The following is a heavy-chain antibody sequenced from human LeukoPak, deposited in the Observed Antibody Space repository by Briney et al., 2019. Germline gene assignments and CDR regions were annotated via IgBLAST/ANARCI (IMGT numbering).Heavy chain of an antibody. CDR2: ISGSGGST. CDR3: EKKEEAAIFDY. Sequence: GGSLRLSCAASGFTFSSYAMSWVRQAPGKGLEWVSAISGSGGSTYYADSVKGRFSISRDNSKNTLYLKMNSLRAKDTAVYYCEKKEEAAIFDYWGQGTLVTVSS. J-gene: IGHJ4*02. V-gene: IGHV3-23*01. CDR1: GFTFSSYA. D-gene: IGHD2-15*01.